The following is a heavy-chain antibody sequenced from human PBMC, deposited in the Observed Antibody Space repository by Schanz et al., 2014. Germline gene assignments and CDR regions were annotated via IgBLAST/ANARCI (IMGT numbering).Heavy chain of an antibody. D-gene: IGHD3-10*01. CDR2: MYSSGST. J-gene: IGHJ5*02. CDR3: ARLRGGGVIITT. V-gene: IGHV4-39*01. Sequence: QLQLQESGPGLVKASETLSLTCSVSGGSINSGGYRWGWIRQPPGKGLEWIGTMYSSGSTYYNPPLKGGVTIPADTSRNLFSLKVISVTAADTALYYCARLRGGGVIITTWGQGTLVTVSS. CDR1: GGSINSGGYR.